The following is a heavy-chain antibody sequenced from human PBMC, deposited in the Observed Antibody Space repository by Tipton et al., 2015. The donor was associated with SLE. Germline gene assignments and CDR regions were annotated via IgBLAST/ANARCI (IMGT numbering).Heavy chain of an antibody. Sequence: LSLTCAVYGGSFSGHFWSWVRQTPGKGLEWIGCIYFSGSTTYNPSLKSRVTISVDTSKDQFSLKLSSVAAADTAVYYCARGFDSLDPWGQGTLVTVSP. CDR1: GGSFSGHF. J-gene: IGHJ5*02. CDR2: IYFSGST. CDR3: ARGFDSLDP. D-gene: IGHD3-9*01. V-gene: IGHV4-59*11.